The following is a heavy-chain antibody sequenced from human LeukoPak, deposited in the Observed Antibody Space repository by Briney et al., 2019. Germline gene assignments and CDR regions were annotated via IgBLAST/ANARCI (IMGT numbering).Heavy chain of an antibody. D-gene: IGHD3-3*01. CDR1: GFTFSGHW. Sequence: GGSLRLSCAASGFTFSGHWMSWVRQAPGKGLEWVANIKQDGSEKYYVDSVKGRFTISRDNAKNSLYLQMNSLRAEDTAVFYCARDLREWVGGPNFDSWGQGTLVTVSS. V-gene: IGHV3-7*01. CDR3: ARDLREWVGGPNFDS. CDR2: IKQDGSEK. J-gene: IGHJ4*02.